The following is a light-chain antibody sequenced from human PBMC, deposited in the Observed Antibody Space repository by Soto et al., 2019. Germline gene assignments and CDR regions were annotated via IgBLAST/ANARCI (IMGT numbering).Light chain of an antibody. J-gene: IGKJ3*01. CDR2: DAS. V-gene: IGKV3-11*01. CDR3: QQRSNWPLF. Sequence: EIVLTQSPATLSLSPGERATLSCRASQSVSSYLAWYQQKPGQAPRLLIYDASNRATGIPARFSGSVYGTDFTLTISSLDPEDFAVYYCQQRSNWPLFFGPGTKVDIK. CDR1: QSVSSY.